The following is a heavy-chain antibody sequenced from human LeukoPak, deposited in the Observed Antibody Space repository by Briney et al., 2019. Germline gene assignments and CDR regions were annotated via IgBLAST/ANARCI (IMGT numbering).Heavy chain of an antibody. V-gene: IGHV4-61*02. CDR3: ARDYDY. J-gene: IGHJ4*02. CDR1: GGSISSGSYY. CDR2: IYTSGNA. Sequence: PSETLSLTCTVSGGSISSGSYYWSWIRQPPGKGLEWIGRIYTSGNANYNPSLKSRVTISVDTSKNQFSLKLISVTAADTAVYYCARDYDYWGQGTLVTVSS.